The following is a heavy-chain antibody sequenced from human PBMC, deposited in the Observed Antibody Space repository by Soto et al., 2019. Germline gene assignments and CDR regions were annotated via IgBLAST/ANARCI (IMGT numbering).Heavy chain of an antibody. J-gene: IGHJ5*01. D-gene: IGHD2-2*01. CDR1: GFTFSDYA. V-gene: IGHV3-23*01. CDR3: AKKCFRVPRGIGSCLDS. CDR2: ITSGGST. Sequence: EVQLLESGGGLVQPGGSLRLSCAASGFTFSDYAMTWARQAPGKGLEWVSGITSGGSTYYIDSVKGRFTISRDDSKNTLYLQMNNLRAEDTAVYYCAKKCFRVPRGIGSCLDSWGQGTLVTVSS.